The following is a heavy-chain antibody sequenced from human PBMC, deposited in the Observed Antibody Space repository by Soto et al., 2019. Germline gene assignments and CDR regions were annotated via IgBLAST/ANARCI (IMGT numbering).Heavy chain of an antibody. CDR3: ARGVYYDSRGYFFFI. V-gene: IGHV1-69*13. Sequence: SVKVSCKASGGTFSRYALSWVRQAPGQGPEWMGGIVPMFGTANYAQKFQGRVTITADECTSTAYMQLSSLRSEDTVVYYCARGVYYDSRGYFFFIWGQGSLGTVCS. CDR1: GGTFSRYA. D-gene: IGHD3-22*01. J-gene: IGHJ4*02. CDR2: IVPMFGTA.